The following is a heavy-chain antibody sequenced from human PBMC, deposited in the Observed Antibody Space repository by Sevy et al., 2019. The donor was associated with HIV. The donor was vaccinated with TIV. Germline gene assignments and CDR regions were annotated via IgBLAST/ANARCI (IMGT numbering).Heavy chain of an antibody. Sequence: GGSLRLSCAASGFTFSNYWMSWVRQAPGKGLEWVANIKQDGSEKYYVDSVKGRFTISRDNAKNSLYLQMNSLRPEDTAVYYCAKDRVWDVGDVFEIWGQGTMVTVSS. CDR3: AKDRVWDVGDVFEI. J-gene: IGHJ3*02. D-gene: IGHD1-26*01. V-gene: IGHV3-7*03. CDR2: IKQDGSEK. CDR1: GFTFSNYW.